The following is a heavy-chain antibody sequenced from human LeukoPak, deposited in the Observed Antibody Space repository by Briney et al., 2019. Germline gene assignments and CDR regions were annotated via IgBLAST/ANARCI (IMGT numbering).Heavy chain of an antibody. Sequence: AGGSLRLSCAASGFTFSDYYMSWIRQAPGKGLEWVSYISSSSSYTNYADSVKGRFTISRDNAKNSLYLQVNSLRAEDTAVYYCARDGRDFDYWGQGTLVTVSS. V-gene: IGHV3-11*06. D-gene: IGHD1-26*01. CDR2: ISSSSSYT. CDR3: ARDGRDFDY. CDR1: GFTFSDYY. J-gene: IGHJ4*02.